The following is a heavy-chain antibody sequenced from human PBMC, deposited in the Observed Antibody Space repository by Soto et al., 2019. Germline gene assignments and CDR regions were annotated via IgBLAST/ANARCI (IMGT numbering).Heavy chain of an antibody. V-gene: IGHV1-69*13. Sequence: GASVKVSCKASGGTFSSYAISWVRQAPGQGLEWMGGIIPIFGTANYAQKFQGRVTITADESTSTAYMELSSLRSEDTAVYYCASGGYSYAVAIYYYYYGMDVWGQGTTVTVSS. CDR1: GGTFSSYA. D-gene: IGHD5-18*01. J-gene: IGHJ6*02. CDR2: IIPIFGTA. CDR3: ASGGYSYAVAIYYYYYGMDV.